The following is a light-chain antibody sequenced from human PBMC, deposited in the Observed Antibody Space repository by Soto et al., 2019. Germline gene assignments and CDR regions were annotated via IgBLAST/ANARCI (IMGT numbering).Light chain of an antibody. V-gene: IGKV3-20*01. CDR2: TTS. CDR1: QSVSSSF. Sequence: EILLTQSTATLSLSPGEGATLSCRASQSVSSSFLAWYQQQPGQAPRLLIYTTSRRAPGIPDRFSGSGSGTYFTLTISRLEPEDFAVYYCHQFDSSLTFGQGTKVEIK. CDR3: HQFDSSLT. J-gene: IGKJ1*01.